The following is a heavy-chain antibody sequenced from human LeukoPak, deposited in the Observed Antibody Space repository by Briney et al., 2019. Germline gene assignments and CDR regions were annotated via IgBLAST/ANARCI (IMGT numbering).Heavy chain of an antibody. CDR1: GYTFTDYY. CDR2: INPNSAGT. D-gene: IGHD6-19*01. CDR3: ARDPRWAVAGPGGVDY. Sequence: ASVKVSCKASGYTFTDYYMHWVRQAPGQGLEWMGWINPNSAGTNFAQKFQGRVTMTRDTSISTAYMELSRLRSDDTAVYFCARDPRWAVAGPGGVDYWGQGTLVTVSS. J-gene: IGHJ4*02. V-gene: IGHV1-2*02.